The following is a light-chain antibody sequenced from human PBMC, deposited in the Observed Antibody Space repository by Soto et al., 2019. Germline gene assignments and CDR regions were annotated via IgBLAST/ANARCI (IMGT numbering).Light chain of an antibody. CDR3: QQYGSAPWT. J-gene: IGKJ1*01. CDR1: QSVTSGY. Sequence: ENGLTQSPGTLPLSPGERATLSCRASQSVTSGYLAWYQQKPGQAPRLLIYGASNRATGIPGRFSGSGSGTDFTLTTAGLEAEDFTVYYCQQYGSAPWTFGKGTNVEI. CDR2: GAS. V-gene: IGKV3-20*01.